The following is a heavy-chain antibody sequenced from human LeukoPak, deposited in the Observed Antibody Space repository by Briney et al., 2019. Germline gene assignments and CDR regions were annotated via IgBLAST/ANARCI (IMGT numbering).Heavy chain of an antibody. CDR3: ATLPIVGATWPFDY. V-gene: IGHV4-39*01. J-gene: IGHJ4*02. CDR2: IYYSGST. D-gene: IGHD1-26*01. Sequence: PSETLSLTCTVSGGSISSSSYYWGWIRQPPGKGLEWIGSIYYSGSTYYNPSLKSRVTISVDTSKNQFSLKLSSVTAADTAVYYCATLPIVGATWPFDYWGQGTLVTVSS. CDR1: GGSISSSSYY.